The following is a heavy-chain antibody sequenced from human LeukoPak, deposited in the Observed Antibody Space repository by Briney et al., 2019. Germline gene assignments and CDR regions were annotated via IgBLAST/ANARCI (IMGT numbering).Heavy chain of an antibody. CDR2: IYHTGTT. V-gene: IGHV4-38-2*02. J-gene: IGHJ4*02. Sequence: PSETLFLTCTVSGFSIGDNYYWGWIWQPPGKGLEWIGNIYHTGTTYYNPSLNSRLTISIDTSKNQFSLRLSSVTAADTAVYFCARNRYFDWLEFDYWGQGILVTVSS. CDR3: ARNRYFDWLEFDY. CDR1: GFSIGDNYY. D-gene: IGHD3-9*01.